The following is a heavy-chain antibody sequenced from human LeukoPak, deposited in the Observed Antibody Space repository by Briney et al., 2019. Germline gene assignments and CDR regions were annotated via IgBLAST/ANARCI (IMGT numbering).Heavy chain of an antibody. CDR2: IYYSGST. J-gene: IGHJ4*02. Sequence: PSETLSLTCTVSGGSISSSSYYWGWIRQPPGKGLEWIGSIYYSGSTYYNPSLKSRVTISVDTSKNQFSLKLSSVTAADTAVYYCARLTMVRGVIILGSDYWGQGTLVTVSS. D-gene: IGHD3-10*01. CDR1: GGSISSSSYY. CDR3: ARLTMVRGVIILGSDY. V-gene: IGHV4-39*01.